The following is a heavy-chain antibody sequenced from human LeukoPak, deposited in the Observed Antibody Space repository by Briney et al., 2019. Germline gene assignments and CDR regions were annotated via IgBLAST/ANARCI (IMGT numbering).Heavy chain of an antibody. CDR2: ISGSGGGT. J-gene: IGHJ4*02. CDR1: GFTFSSYA. CDR3: AKTAYYDFWSGYPTNYYFDY. Sequence: PGGSLRLSCAASGFTFSSYAMSWVRQAPGKGLEWVSAISGSGGGTYYADSVKGRFTISRDNSKNTLYLQMNSLRAEDTAVYYCAKTAYYDFWSGYPTNYYFDYWGQGTLVTVSS. D-gene: IGHD3-3*01. V-gene: IGHV3-23*01.